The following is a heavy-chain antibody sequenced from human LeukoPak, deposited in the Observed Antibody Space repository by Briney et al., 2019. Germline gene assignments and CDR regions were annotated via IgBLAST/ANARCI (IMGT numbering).Heavy chain of an antibody. CDR2: IRNDGNKK. CDR1: GFTFSSYG. Sequence: PGGSLRLSCAASGFTFSSYGMHWVRQAPGKGLDWVAFIRNDGNKKNYAESVKGRFTISRDNAKNSLYLQMNSLTAEDTAVYYCAGPQGVIIPPDAFDIWGQGTMVTVSS. J-gene: IGHJ3*02. D-gene: IGHD3-10*01. CDR3: AGPQGVIIPPDAFDI. V-gene: IGHV3-30*02.